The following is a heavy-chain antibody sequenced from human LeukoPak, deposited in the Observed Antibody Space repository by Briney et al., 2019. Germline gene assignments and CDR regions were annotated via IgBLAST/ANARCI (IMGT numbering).Heavy chain of an antibody. CDR2: IWYDGSNK. CDR3: ARGAADFWSGYYGYFDY. CDR1: GFTFSSYV. D-gene: IGHD3-3*01. J-gene: IGHJ4*02. Sequence: PGRSLRLLCAASGFTFSSYVMHWVRQAPGKGLEWVADIWYDGSNKYYADSVKGRVTTSRDKSKNTLYLQMNSLRAEDTAVYYCARGAADFWSGYYGYFDYWGQGTLVTVSS. V-gene: IGHV3-33*01.